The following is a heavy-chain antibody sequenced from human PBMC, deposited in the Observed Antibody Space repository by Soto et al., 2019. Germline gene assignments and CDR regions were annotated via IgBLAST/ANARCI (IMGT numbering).Heavy chain of an antibody. CDR2: ISSSSSYI. D-gene: IGHD6-19*01. CDR3: ARTSQWLVSYYYYYGMDV. V-gene: IGHV3-21*01. J-gene: IGHJ6*02. CDR1: GFTFSSYS. Sequence: GGSLRLSCAASGFTFSSYSMNWVRQAPGKGLEWVSSISSSSSYIYYADSVKGRFTISRDNAKNSLYLQMNSLRAEDTAVYYCARTSQWLVSYYYYYGMDVWGQGTTVTVSS.